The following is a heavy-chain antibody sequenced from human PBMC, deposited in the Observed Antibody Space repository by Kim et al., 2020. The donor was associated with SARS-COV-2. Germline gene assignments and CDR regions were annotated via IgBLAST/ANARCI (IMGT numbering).Heavy chain of an antibody. CDR1: GGSITSGGYY. CDR3: ASDRGYSGYDDDSYGM. CDR2: IYYTGTA. J-gene: IGHJ6*01. D-gene: IGHD5-12*01. V-gene: IGHV4-31*03. Sequence: SETLSLTCTVSGGSITSGGYYWSWIRQHPERGLEWIGYIYYTGTAYYTPSLRSRLTISLDKSKNQFSLRLSSVTAADTAVYYCASDRGYSGYDDDSYGM.